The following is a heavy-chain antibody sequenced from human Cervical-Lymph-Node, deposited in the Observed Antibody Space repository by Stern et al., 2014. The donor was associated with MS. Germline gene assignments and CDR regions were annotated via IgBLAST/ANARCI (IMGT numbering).Heavy chain of an antibody. CDR2: ISYDGSNK. CDR1: GFTFSSYA. D-gene: IGHD1-26*01. Sequence: VHLVESGGGVVQPGRSLRLSCAASGFTFSSYAMHWVRKAPGKGLEWVAVISYDGSNKYYADSVKGRFTISRDNSKNTLYLQMNSLRAEDTAVYYCARSKLVDLDYWGQGTLVTVSS. J-gene: IGHJ4*02. CDR3: ARSKLVDLDY. V-gene: IGHV3-30*04.